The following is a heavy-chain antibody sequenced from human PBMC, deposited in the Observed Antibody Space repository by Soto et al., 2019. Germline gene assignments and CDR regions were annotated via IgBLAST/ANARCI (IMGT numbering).Heavy chain of an antibody. CDR2: IYYSGST. D-gene: IGHD6-13*01. Sequence: PSETLSLTCTVSGGSISSGGYYWSWIRQHPGKGLEWIGYIYYSGSTNYNPSLKSRVTISVDTSKNQFSLKLSSVTAADTAVYYCARGIAAAYFDYWGQGTLVTVSS. CDR3: ARGIAAAYFDY. V-gene: IGHV4-61*08. CDR1: GGSISSGGYY. J-gene: IGHJ4*02.